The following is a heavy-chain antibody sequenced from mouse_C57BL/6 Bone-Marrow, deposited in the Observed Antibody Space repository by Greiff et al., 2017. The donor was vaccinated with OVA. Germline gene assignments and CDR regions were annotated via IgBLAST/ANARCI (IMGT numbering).Heavy chain of an antibody. D-gene: IGHD1-1*01. J-gene: IGHJ2*01. CDR1: GYTFTDYY. CDR3: ARPIYYYGSSYDY. CDR2: INPYNGGT. Sequence: EVQRVESGPVLVKPGASVKMSCKASGYTFTDYYMNWVKQSHGKSLEWIGVINPYNGGTSYNQKFKGKATLTVDKSSSTAYMELNSLTSEDSAVYSFARPIYYYGSSYDYWGQGTTLTVSS. V-gene: IGHV1-19*01.